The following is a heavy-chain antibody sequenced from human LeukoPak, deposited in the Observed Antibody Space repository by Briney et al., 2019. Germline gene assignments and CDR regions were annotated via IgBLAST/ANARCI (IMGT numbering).Heavy chain of an antibody. CDR3: TGRLPLTYSSSWYRDY. CDR1: GGSISDYY. CDR2: IYYSGST. V-gene: IGHV4-59*01. Sequence: PSETLSLTCTVSGGSISDYYWSWLRQPPGKGLEFIGYIYYSGSTNYGPSLKSRVTISVDTSKNQFSLKLSSVTAADTAVYYCTGRLPLTYSSSWYRDYWGQGTLVTVSS. D-gene: IGHD6-13*01. J-gene: IGHJ4*02.